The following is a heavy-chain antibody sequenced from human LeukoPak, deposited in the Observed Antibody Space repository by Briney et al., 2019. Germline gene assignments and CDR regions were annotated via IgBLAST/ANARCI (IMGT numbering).Heavy chain of an antibody. J-gene: IGHJ3*02. CDR1: GFTFSSYS. CDR3: ARDFHRRYYDSSGYNAFDI. V-gene: IGHV3-48*04. CDR2: ISAISSSST. Sequence: GGSLRLSCAASGFTFSSYSMNWVRQAPGKGLEWVSYISAISSSSTYCADSVKGRFTISRDNAKNSLYLQMNSLRAEDTAVYYCARDFHRRYYDSSGYNAFDIWGQGTMVTVSS. D-gene: IGHD3-22*01.